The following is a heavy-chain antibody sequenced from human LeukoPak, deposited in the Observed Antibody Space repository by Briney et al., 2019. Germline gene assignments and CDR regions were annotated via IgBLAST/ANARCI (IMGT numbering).Heavy chain of an antibody. CDR3: AKDRPASHGSGSFGDY. Sequence: GGSLRLSCAASGFTVSSNYMSWVRQAPGKGLEWVSAISGSGTGTYYADSIKGRFTISRDNSRSTMYLQMDSLRVEDTAVYYCAKDRPASHGSGSFGDYWGRGTQVTVTT. CDR1: GFTVSSNY. J-gene: IGHJ4*02. D-gene: IGHD3-10*01. V-gene: IGHV3-23*01. CDR2: ISGSGTGT.